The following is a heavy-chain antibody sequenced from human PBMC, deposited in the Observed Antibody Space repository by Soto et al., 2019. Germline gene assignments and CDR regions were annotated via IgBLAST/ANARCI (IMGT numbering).Heavy chain of an antibody. CDR3: AREDTGSGALDC. CDR1: GFSFRDFA. V-gene: IGHV3-23*01. J-gene: IGHJ4*02. CDR2: ISDSGATT. Sequence: EVQLLESGGGVVQPGGSLRLSCVASGFSFRDFAMSWVRQAPGKGLEWVVGISDSGATTYYADSVRGRFTISRDNSRNKVFLQLNYLRAEDTASYYCAREDTGSGALDCWGQGTLDTVSS. D-gene: IGHD6-19*01.